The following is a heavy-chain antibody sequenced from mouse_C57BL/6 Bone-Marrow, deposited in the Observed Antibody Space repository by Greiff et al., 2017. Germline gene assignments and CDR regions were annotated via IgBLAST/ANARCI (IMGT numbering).Heavy chain of an antibody. CDR1: GYTFTSYW. V-gene: IGHV1-53*01. CDR3: ARKGNYPYAMDY. J-gene: IGHJ4*01. CDR2: INPSNGGT. Sequence: QVQLQQPGTELVKPGASVKLSCKASGYTFTSYWMHWVKQRPGQGLEWIGNINPSNGGTNYNEKFKSKATLTVDKSSSTAYLQQSSRTSEDSAVDYCARKGNYPYAMDYWGQGTSVTVSS. D-gene: IGHD2-1*01.